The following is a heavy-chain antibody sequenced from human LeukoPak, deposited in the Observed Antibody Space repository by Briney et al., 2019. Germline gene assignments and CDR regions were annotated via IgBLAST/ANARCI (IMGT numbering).Heavy chain of an antibody. CDR1: GGTFSSYA. CDR2: IIPIFGTA. Sequence: SVKVSFKASGGTFSSYAISWVRQAPGQGLEWMGGIIPIFGTANYAQKFQGRVTITADKSTSTAYMELRSLRYEDTAVYYCARSYYYDSRDDYWGQGTLVTVSS. D-gene: IGHD3-22*01. V-gene: IGHV1-69*06. CDR3: ARSYYYDSRDDY. J-gene: IGHJ4*02.